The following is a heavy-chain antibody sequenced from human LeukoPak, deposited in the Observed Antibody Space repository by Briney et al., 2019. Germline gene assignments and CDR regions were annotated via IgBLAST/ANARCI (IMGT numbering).Heavy chain of an antibody. V-gene: IGHV4-30-4*01. CDR3: ARGAMIGGIAYAAGE. CDR2: SYSTASS. D-gene: IGHD3-10*01. CDR1: GDSISNTTFY. Sequence: TQTLSLTCTASGDSISNTTFYWGWLRQPPGKGLEWITYSYSTASSYNNPALKSRVTISLDTSKNQFSLKVTSMTAADTAVYYCARGAMIGGIAYAAGEWGQGTLVTVSS. J-gene: IGHJ4*02.